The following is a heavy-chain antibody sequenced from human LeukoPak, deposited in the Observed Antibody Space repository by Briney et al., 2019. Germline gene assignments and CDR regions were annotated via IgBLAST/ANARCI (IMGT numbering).Heavy chain of an antibody. CDR1: GGSISSYY. V-gene: IGHV4-59*01. D-gene: IGHD6-13*01. CDR3: ARALEQQLVQGHWFDP. J-gene: IGHJ5*02. Sequence: PSETLSLTCTVSGGSISSYYWSWIRQPPGKGLEWTGYIYYSGSTNYNPSLKSRVTISVDTSKNQFSLKLSSVTAADTAVYYCARALEQQLVQGHWFDPWGQGTLVTVSS. CDR2: IYYSGST.